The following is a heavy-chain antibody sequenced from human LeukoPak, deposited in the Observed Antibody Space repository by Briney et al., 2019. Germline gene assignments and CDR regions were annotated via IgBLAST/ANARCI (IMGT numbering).Heavy chain of an antibody. Sequence: ASVKVSCKAPGYTFTSYYMHWVRQAPGQGLEWMGIINPSGGSTSYAQKFQGRVAMTRDTSTSTVYMELSSLRSEDTAVYYCASRGYSGYAVFDYWGQGTLVTVSS. CDR1: GYTFTSYY. D-gene: IGHD5-12*01. J-gene: IGHJ4*02. V-gene: IGHV1-46*01. CDR2: INPSGGST. CDR3: ASRGYSGYAVFDY.